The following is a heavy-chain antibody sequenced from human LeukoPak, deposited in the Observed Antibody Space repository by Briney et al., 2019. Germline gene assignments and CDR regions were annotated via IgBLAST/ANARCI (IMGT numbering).Heavy chain of an antibody. CDR2: ISSSSSYI. CDR1: GFTFSSYS. CDR3: ARVGAFGTLRYFDWLLSGLDY. V-gene: IGHV3-21*01. D-gene: IGHD3-9*01. Sequence: GGSLRLSCAASGFTFSSYSMNWVRQAPGKGLEWVSSISSSSSYIYYADSVKGRFTISRDNAKNSLYLQMNSLRAEDTAVYYCARVGAFGTLRYFDWLLSGLDYWGQGTLVTVSS. J-gene: IGHJ4*02.